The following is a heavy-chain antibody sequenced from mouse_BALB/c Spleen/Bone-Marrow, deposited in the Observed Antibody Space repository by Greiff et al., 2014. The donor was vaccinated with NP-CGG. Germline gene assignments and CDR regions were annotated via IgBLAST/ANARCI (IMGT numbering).Heavy chain of an antibody. J-gene: IGHJ3*01. Sequence: LQESGPELVKPGASVKMSCKASGYTFTDYIISWVKQRVGQGLEWIGEIYPGTGSTYYNGKFKGKATLTADKSSNIAYMQLSSLTSEDSAVYFCARRKNVWFAYWGQGTLVTVSA. CDR2: IYPGTGST. CDR3: ARRKNVWFAY. CDR1: GYTFTDYI. V-gene: IGHV1-77*01.